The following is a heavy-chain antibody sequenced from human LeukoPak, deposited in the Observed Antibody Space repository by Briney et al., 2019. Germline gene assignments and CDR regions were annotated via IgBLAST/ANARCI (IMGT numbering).Heavy chain of an antibody. Sequence: EASVKVSCKASGYTFTGYYMHWVRQAPGQGLEWMGWISPNSGGTNYAQKFQGRVTMTRDTSISTAYMELSRLRSDVTAVYYCATPLRGFGELLLLTHWGQGTLVTVSS. CDR3: ATPLRGFGELLLLTH. CDR1: GYTFTGYY. J-gene: IGHJ4*02. D-gene: IGHD3-10*01. CDR2: ISPNSGGT. V-gene: IGHV1-2*02.